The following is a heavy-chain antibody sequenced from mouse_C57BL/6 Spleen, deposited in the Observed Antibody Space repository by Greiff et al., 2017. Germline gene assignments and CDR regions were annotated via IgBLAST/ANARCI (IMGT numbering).Heavy chain of an antibody. CDR1: GYSFPGYF. V-gene: IGHV1-20*01. J-gene: IGHJ4*01. CDR2: INPYHGFT. Sequence: VQLKESGPELAQPGDSVKISCKASGYSFPGYFMNWVMQSHGKSLEWIGRINPYHGFTFYNQKFKGKATFTVDKSSRTAHLGLRSLTSEDSAVYYCARAPIYYYGRSHYAMDYWGQGTSVTVSS. D-gene: IGHD1-1*01. CDR3: ARAPIYYYGRSHYAMDY.